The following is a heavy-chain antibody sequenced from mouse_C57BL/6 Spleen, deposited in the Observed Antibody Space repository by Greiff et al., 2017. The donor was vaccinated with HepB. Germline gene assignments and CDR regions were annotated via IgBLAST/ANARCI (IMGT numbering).Heavy chain of an antibody. J-gene: IGHJ4*01. CDR2: ISSGSSSI. CDR1: GFTFSDYG. V-gene: IGHV5-17*01. Sequence: EVKLMESGGGLVKPGGSLKLSCAASGFTFSDYGMHWVRQAPEKGLEWVAYISSGSSSIYYADTVKGRFTISRDNAKNTLFLQMTSLRSEDTAMYYCASPYCTDAMDYWGQGTSVTVSS. CDR3: ASPYCTDAMDY. D-gene: IGHD1-1*01.